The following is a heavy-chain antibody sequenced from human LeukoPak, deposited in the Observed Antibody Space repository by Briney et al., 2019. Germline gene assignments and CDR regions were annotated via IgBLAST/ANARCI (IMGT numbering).Heavy chain of an antibody. V-gene: IGHV3-23*01. Sequence: GGSLRLSCAASGFTFSSYAMSWVRRAPGKGLEWVSAISGSGGSTYYADSVKGRFTISRDNSKNTLYLQMNSLRAEDTAVYYRAKDYRTYYDFWSGYYPGYNWFDPWGQGTLVTVSS. CDR1: GFTFSSYA. CDR2: ISGSGGST. J-gene: IGHJ5*02. D-gene: IGHD3-3*01. CDR3: AKDYRTYYDFWSGYYPGYNWFDP.